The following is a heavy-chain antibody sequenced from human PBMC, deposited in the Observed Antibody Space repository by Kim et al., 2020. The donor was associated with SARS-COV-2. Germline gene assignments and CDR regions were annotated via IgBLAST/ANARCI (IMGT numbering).Heavy chain of an antibody. J-gene: IGHJ4*02. CDR3: AKDSSGWPLNYFDY. D-gene: IGHD6-19*01. Sequence: GGSLRLSCAASGFTFSSYAMSWVRQAPGKGLEWVSSISGSGGSTYYADSVKGRFTISRDNSKNTLYLQMNSLRAEDTAVYYCAKDSSGWPLNYFDYWGQGTLVTVSS. CDR2: ISGSGGST. V-gene: IGHV3-23*01. CDR1: GFTFSSYA.